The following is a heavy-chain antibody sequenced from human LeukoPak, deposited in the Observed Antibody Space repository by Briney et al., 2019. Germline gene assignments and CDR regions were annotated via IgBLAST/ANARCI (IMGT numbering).Heavy chain of an antibody. Sequence: GGSLRLSCAASGFTFSSYAMHWVRQAPGKGLEWVAVISYDGSNKYYADSVKGRFTISRDNSKNTLYLQMNSLRAEDTAVYYCARGNYDSSGSFDYWGQGTLVTVSS. V-gene: IGHV3-30-3*01. D-gene: IGHD3-22*01. CDR1: GFTFSSYA. CDR2: ISYDGSNK. J-gene: IGHJ4*02. CDR3: ARGNYDSSGSFDY.